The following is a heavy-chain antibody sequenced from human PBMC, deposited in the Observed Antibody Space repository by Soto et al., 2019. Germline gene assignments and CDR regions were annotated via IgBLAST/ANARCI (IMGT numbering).Heavy chain of an antibody. CDR1: GFTFNYYW. D-gene: IGHD3-16*01. CDR2: IHSDGSAT. CDR3: GRGDLGGFDI. J-gene: IGHJ3*02. Sequence: EVQLVESGGGLVQPGGYLRLSCAASGFTFNYYWMHWLRQAPGKGLLWVSRIHSDGSATNYADSVKGRFTISRDNAKNKVYLQMNGLRGEDTAVYYCGRGDLGGFDIWGQGTMVTVSS. V-gene: IGHV3-74*01.